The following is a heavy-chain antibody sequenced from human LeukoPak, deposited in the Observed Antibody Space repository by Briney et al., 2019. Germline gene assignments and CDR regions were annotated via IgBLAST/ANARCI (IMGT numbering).Heavy chain of an antibody. J-gene: IGHJ3*02. CDR3: ARDGPRIPDAFDI. V-gene: IGHV1-69*13. Sequence: SVKVSCKASGGTSSSYAISWVRQAPGQGLEWMGGIIPIFGTANYAQKFQGRVTITADESTSTAYMELSSLRSEDTAVYYCARDGPRIPDAFDIWGQGTMVTVSS. CDR1: GGTSSSYA. D-gene: IGHD2-21*01. CDR2: IIPIFGTA.